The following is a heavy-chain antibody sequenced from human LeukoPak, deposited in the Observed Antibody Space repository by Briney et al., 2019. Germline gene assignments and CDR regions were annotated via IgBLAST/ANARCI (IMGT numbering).Heavy chain of an antibody. Sequence: GGSLRLSCAASGFTFSSNGVNWVRQAPGKGLEWVSYISSSGSTIYYADSVKGRFTISRDNAKNTLYLQMNSLRAEDTAVYYCVGGDYYCMDVWGKGTTVTVSS. CDR3: VGGDYYCMDV. J-gene: IGHJ6*03. CDR2: ISSSGSTI. CDR1: GFTFSSNG. V-gene: IGHV3-48*04.